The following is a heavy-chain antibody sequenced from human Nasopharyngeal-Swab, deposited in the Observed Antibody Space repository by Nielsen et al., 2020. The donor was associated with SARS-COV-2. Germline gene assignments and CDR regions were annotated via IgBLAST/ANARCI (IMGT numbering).Heavy chain of an antibody. V-gene: IGHV3-7*01. CDR1: GFTFSSFW. CDR3: ANERPYVGGNY. CDR2: MNQDGRQI. Sequence: GGSLRLSCTASGFTFSSFWMAWFRQAPGKGLEWVANMNQDGRQIYYVDSLKGRFTISRDNSKNTLYLQMNSLRAEDTAVYYCANERPYVGGNYWGQGTLVTVSS. J-gene: IGHJ4*02. D-gene: IGHD3-16*01.